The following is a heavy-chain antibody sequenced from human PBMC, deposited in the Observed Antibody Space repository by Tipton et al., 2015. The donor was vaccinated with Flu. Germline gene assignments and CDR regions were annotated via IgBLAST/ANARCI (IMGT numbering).Heavy chain of an antibody. CDR3: ARGNRYHYDS. D-gene: IGHD3-22*01. CDR1: GVSISSGDY. CDR2: IYYSGST. Sequence: TLSLTCTVSGVSISSGDYWSWIRQHPEKGLEWIGYIYYSGSTHYNPSLKSRTIISVDTSKNQFSLNLSSVTAADTAVYYCARGNRYHYDSWGQGTLVTVSS. V-gene: IGHV4-31*03. J-gene: IGHJ1*01.